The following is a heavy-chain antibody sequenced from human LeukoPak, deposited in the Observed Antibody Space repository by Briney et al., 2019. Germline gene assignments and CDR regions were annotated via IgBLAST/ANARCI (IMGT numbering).Heavy chain of an antibody. Sequence: QPGGSLRLSCATSGFAFSNYALTWVRQAPGKGLEWVSTISGSGGGTYYAESVKGRFTISRDNSRSTLYLQMNSLRDEDTAVYYCAKDLLSQQVARCFDYWGQGTLVTVSS. CDR1: GFAFSNYA. V-gene: IGHV3-23*01. D-gene: IGHD6-13*01. CDR3: AKDLLSQQVARCFDY. CDR2: ISGSGGGT. J-gene: IGHJ4*02.